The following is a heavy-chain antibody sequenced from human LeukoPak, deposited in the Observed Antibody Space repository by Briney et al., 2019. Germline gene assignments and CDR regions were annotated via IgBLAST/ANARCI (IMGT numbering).Heavy chain of an antibody. CDR2: ISYDGSSK. J-gene: IGHJ4*02. D-gene: IGHD6-19*01. CDR1: GFTFSSYS. Sequence: PGGSLRLSCAASGFTFSSYSMNWVRQAPGKGLEWVAVISYDGSSKYYADSVMGRFTISRDNSKNTLYLQMNSLRAEDTAVYYCAKDVRIAVTWFDYWGQGTLVTVSS. CDR3: AKDVRIAVTWFDY. V-gene: IGHV3-30*18.